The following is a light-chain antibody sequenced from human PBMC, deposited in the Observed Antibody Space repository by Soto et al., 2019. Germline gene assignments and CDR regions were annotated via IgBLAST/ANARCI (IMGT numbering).Light chain of an antibody. J-gene: IGLJ2*01. Sequence: QSALTQPASVSGSPGQSITISCTGTSNDIGSYNLVSWYQQHPGKAPKLIIYEGTKRPSGVPDRFSGSTSGTSASLAISGLRSEDEADYYCAAWDDSLSGVVFGGGTKLTVL. CDR3: AAWDDSLSGVV. CDR1: SNDIGSYNL. V-gene: IGLV2-14*02. CDR2: EGT.